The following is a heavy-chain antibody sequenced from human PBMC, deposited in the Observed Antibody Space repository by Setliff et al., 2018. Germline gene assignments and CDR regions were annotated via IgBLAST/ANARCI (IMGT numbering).Heavy chain of an antibody. D-gene: IGHD3-22*01. J-gene: IGHJ6*03. CDR3: VREGVDSRSSTDYRYYMDV. CDR2: TIPMFGTI. Sequence: GASVKVSCKASGGTFSSYGISWVRQAPGQGLEWMGGTIPMFGTIDYARKFQGRVTIITDESTSTAYMQLRSLGSEDTAVYYCVREGVDSRSSTDYRYYMDVWGKGTTVTVSS. V-gene: IGHV1-69*05. CDR1: GGTFSSYG.